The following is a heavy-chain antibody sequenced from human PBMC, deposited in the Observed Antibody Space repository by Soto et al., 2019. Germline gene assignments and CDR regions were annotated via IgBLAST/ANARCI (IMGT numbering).Heavy chain of an antibody. D-gene: IGHD3-22*01. V-gene: IGHV1-69*01. J-gene: IGHJ4*02. CDR3: ARPPSQSPPKYDRSGYYYR. Sequence: QVQLVQSGAEVKKPGSSVKVSCKASGGTFSSYAISWVRQAPGQGLEWMGGIIPIFGTANYAQKFQGRGTIAADEATSKAYMELSSLSSEDTAVYYCARPPSQSPPKYDRSGYYYRWGQGTLVTVSS. CDR1: GGTFSSYA. CDR2: IIPIFGTA.